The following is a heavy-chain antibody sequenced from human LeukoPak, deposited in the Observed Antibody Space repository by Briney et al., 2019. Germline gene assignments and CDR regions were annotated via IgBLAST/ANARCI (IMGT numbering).Heavy chain of an antibody. CDR1: GFTFSSYW. J-gene: IGHJ4*02. D-gene: IGHD3-16*02. V-gene: IGHV3-7*01. Sequence: AGGSLRLSCAASGFTFSSYWMSWVRQAPGKGLEWVANIKQDGSEKYYVDSVKGRFTISRDNAKNSLYLQMNSLRAEDTAVYYCARDLLDYVWGSYRHDCWGQGTLVTVSS. CDR3: ARDLLDYVWGSYRHDC. CDR2: IKQDGSEK.